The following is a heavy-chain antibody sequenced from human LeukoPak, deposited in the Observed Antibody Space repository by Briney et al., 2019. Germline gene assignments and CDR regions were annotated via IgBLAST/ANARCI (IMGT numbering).Heavy chain of an antibody. D-gene: IGHD1-7*01. CDR3: ARDNWNYGSSMDV. Sequence: SETLSLTCTVSGGSISSCYWSWIRQPPVKGLEWIGYIYYSGSTNYNPSLKSRVTISVDTSKNQFSLKLSSVTAADTAVYYCARDNWNYGSSMDVWGQGTTVTVSS. CDR1: GGSISSCY. J-gene: IGHJ6*02. CDR2: IYYSGST. V-gene: IGHV4-59*01.